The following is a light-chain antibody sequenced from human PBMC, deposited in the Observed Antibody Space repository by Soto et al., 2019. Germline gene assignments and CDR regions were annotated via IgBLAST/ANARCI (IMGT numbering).Light chain of an antibody. V-gene: IGKV1-39*01. Sequence: DIPMTQSPSSLSASVGDRVTITCRASQSVNRNLHWYQQRPGKAPKLLISGASSLQSGVPSRFSGSGSGTDFILTISSLQPEDFATYYCQQSLITQYSFGQGTKLEIK. J-gene: IGKJ2*03. CDR1: QSVNRN. CDR2: GAS. CDR3: QQSLITQYS.